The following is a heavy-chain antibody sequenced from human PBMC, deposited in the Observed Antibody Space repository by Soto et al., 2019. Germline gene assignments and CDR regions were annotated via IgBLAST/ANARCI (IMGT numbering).Heavy chain of an antibody. Sequence: QVQLVQSGAEVKKPGASVKVSCKASGYTFTSYDINWVRQAPGQGLEWMGWMNPNSGNTGYAQKFQGRVTMTRNTSISTAYMELSSLRSEDTAVYYCARGGFNYDILTGDCDYWGQGTLVTVSS. D-gene: IGHD3-9*01. CDR3: ARGGFNYDILTGDCDY. V-gene: IGHV1-8*01. CDR1: GYTFTSYD. J-gene: IGHJ4*02. CDR2: MNPNSGNT.